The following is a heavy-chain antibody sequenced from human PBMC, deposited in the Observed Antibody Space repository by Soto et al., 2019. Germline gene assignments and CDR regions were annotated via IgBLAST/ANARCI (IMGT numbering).Heavy chain of an antibody. V-gene: IGHV1-69*01. D-gene: IGHD5-12*01. J-gene: IGHJ5*02. CDR3: VRGKMREMATILRDKWFDP. CDR2: IIPIFGTS. Sequence: QVQLVQSGAEVKKPGSSVKVSCKACGGAFNNHAINWMRQAPGQGLEWMGGIIPIFGTSNYAQKFQGRVTITADESTRTAYMELSSLRSEDTAVYYCVRGKMREMATILRDKWFDPWGQGTLVTVSS. CDR1: GGAFNNHA.